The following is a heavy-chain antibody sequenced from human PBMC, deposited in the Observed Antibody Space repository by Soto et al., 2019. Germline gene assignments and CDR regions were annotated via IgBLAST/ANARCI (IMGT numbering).Heavy chain of an antibody. CDR2: IYGNDDQ. CDR3: AHANNWDYRTPYYFDY. CDR1: GFSLNSSGVG. Sequence: QITLKESGPTLVKPTQTLTLTCTFSGFSLNSSGVGVGWVRQPPGKALEWLALIYGNDDQRYNLFLKNSLTITKDTSRDQVVLTMTHTDPVDTATYYCAHANNWDYRTPYYFDYWGQGTLVTV. D-gene: IGHD1-7*01. V-gene: IGHV2-5*01. J-gene: IGHJ4*02.